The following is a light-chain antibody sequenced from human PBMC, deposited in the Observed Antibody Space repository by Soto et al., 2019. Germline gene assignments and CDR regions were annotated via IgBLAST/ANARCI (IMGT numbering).Light chain of an antibody. V-gene: IGKV1-5*03. CDR3: QQYNSYWYT. J-gene: IGKJ2*01. CDR1: QSISSW. CDR2: KAS. Sequence: DIQMTQSPSTLSASVGDRVTITCRAGQSISSWLAWYQQKPGKAPKLLIYKASGLESGVPSRFSGSGSGTEFTLTISSLQPDDFATYYCQQYNSYWYTFGQGTKLEIK.